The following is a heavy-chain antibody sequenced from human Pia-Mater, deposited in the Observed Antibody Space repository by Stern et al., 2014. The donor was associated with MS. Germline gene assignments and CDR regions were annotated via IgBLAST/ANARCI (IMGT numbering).Heavy chain of an antibody. CDR1: GFSLSASGMR. CDR3: ARMGDSSGYGFDY. CDR2: TDGDGDK. V-gene: IGHV2-70*04. Sequence: QITLKESGPALVKPTQTLTLSCTFSGFSLSASGMRVSWMRQPHGKALVGLVRTDGDGDKFYSTSLNTRLTISKDTSKNQVVLTMTNMDPVDTATYYCARMGDSSGYGFDYWGQGTLVTVSS. J-gene: IGHJ4*02. D-gene: IGHD3-22*01.